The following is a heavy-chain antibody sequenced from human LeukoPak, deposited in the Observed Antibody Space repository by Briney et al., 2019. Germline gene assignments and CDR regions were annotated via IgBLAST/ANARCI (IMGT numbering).Heavy chain of an antibody. V-gene: IGHV3-23*01. J-gene: IGHJ4*02. CDR1: GFTFSSYG. CDR2: ISGSGGST. CDR3: AKSSAVAGSFFDY. D-gene: IGHD6-19*01. Sequence: PGGSLRLSCAASGFTFSSYGMSWVRQAPGKGLEWVSAISGSGGSTYYADSVKGRFTISRDNSKNTLYLQMNSLRAEDTAVYYCAKSSAVAGSFFDYWGQGTLVTVSS.